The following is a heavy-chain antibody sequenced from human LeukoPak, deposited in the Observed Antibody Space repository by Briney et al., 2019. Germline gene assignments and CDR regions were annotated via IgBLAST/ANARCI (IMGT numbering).Heavy chain of an antibody. V-gene: IGHV3-33*06. D-gene: IGHD2-8*02. CDR1: GFTFGSYG. Sequence: PGGSLRLSCAASGFTFGSYGMHWFRQAPGKGLEWVAGISYDGSGKYYVDSVKGRFTISRDNSINTVYVQMNSLRAEDTAVYYCVKDTGGTSLSNWFDPWGQGTPLTVSS. CDR2: ISYDGSGK. CDR3: VKDTGGTSLSNWFDP. J-gene: IGHJ5*02.